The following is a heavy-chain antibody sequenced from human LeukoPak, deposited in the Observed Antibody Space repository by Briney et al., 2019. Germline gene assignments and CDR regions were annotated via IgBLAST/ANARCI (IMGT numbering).Heavy chain of an antibody. CDR3: ARQGYYDFWSGYLSNLDY. D-gene: IGHD3-3*01. J-gene: IGHJ4*02. V-gene: IGHV3-11*01. CDR2: ISSSGSTI. CDR1: GFTLSDYY. Sequence: PGGSLRLSCAASGFTLSDYYMSWIRQAPGKGLEWVSYISSSGSTIYYADSVKGRFTISRDNAKNSLYLQMNSLRAEDTAVYYCARQGYYDFWSGYLSNLDYWGQGTLVTVSS.